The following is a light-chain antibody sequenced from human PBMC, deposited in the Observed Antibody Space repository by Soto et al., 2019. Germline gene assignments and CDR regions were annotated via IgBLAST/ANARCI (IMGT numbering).Light chain of an antibody. CDR1: TTDVVAYDY. J-gene: IGLJ2*01. CDR3: SSHTNIIGVV. Sequence: QSVLTQPASVSGSPGQSITISCTGTTTDVVAYDYVSWYQQHPGKAPKLLIFEVRNRPSGVSNRFSGSKSGNTASLTISGLQAEDEADYYCSSHTNIIGVVFGGGTKLTVL. CDR2: EVR. V-gene: IGLV2-14*01.